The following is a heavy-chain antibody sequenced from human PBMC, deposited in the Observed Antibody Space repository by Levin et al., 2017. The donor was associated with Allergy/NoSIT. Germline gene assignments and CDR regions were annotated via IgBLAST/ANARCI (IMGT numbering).Heavy chain of an antibody. V-gene: IGHV1-69*13. CDR3: AREIDGSGPFDY. J-gene: IGHJ4*02. D-gene: IGHD3-10*01. CDR1: GGTFSSYA. CDR2: IIPIFGTA. Sequence: ASVKVSCKASGGTFSSYAISWVRQAPGQGLEWMGGIIPIFGTANYAQKFQGRVTITADESTSTAYMELSSLRSEDTAVYYCAREIDGSGPFDYWGQGTLVTVSS.